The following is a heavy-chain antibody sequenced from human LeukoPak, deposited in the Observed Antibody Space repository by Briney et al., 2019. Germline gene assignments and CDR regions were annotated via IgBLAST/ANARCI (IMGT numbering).Heavy chain of an antibody. CDR2: ISYSGTNA. V-gene: IGHV3-23*01. CDR3: AKATHGHYYYYMDV. Sequence: LRPSSAASAFTISGYVMTWVRPAPGGGLEWASIISYSGTNAYYTDSVKGRFNNSRDNSKNKLYLQMNSRRVEDTALYYWAKATHGHYYYYMDVWGKETTVTVSS. CDR1: AFTISGYV. J-gene: IGHJ6*03.